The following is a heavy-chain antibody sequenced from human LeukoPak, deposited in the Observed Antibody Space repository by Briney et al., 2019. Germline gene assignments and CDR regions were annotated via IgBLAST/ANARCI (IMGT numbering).Heavy chain of an antibody. CDR2: INHSGST. CDR3: ARGPRNDYGDY. Sequence: SETLSLTCTVSGGSISSSSYYWSWIRQPPGKGLEWIGEINHSGSTNYNPSLKSRVTISVDTSKNQFSLKLSSVTAADTAVYYCARGPRNDYGDYWGQGTLVTVSS. CDR1: GGSISSSSYY. J-gene: IGHJ4*02. V-gene: IGHV4-39*07.